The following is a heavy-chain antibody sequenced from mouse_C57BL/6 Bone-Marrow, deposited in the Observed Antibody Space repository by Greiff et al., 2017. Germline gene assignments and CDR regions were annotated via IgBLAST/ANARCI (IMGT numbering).Heavy chain of an antibody. J-gene: IGHJ3*01. Sequence: VQLQQSVAELVRPGASVKLSCTASGFNFKNTYMHWVKQRPEQGLEWIGRIDPANGNTKYAPKFQGKATITADTSSNTAYLQLSSLTSEDSAIYYCARWGMVATPAYWGQGTLVTVSA. D-gene: IGHD2-3*01. V-gene: IGHV14-3*01. CDR3: ARWGMVATPAY. CDR1: GFNFKNTY. CDR2: IDPANGNT.